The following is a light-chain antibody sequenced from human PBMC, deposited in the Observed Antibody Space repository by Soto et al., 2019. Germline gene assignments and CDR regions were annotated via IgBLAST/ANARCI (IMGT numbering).Light chain of an antibody. J-gene: IGLJ1*01. CDR2: INN. Sequence: QSVLTQPPSASGTPVQRVTIFCSGSSSNIGSNTVNWYQQLPGTAPKLLIYINNQRPSGVPDRFSGSKSGTSASLAISGLQSEDEADYYCAAWDDSLNVPYVFGTGTKVTVL. V-gene: IGLV1-44*01. CDR1: SSNIGSNT. CDR3: AAWDDSLNVPYV.